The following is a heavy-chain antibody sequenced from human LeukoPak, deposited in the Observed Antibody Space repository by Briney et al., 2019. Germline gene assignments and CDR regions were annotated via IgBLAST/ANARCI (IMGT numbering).Heavy chain of an antibody. CDR1: GFTFSSYA. Sequence: PGGSLRLSCAASGFTFSSYAMSWVRQAPGKGLEWVSGISGSGGSTYYADSVKGRFAISRDNSKNTLYLQMNSLRAEDTAVYYCAKVYSLSGWYSVDHWGQGTLVTVSS. D-gene: IGHD6-19*01. CDR2: ISGSGGST. CDR3: AKVYSLSGWYSVDH. V-gene: IGHV3-23*01. J-gene: IGHJ4*02.